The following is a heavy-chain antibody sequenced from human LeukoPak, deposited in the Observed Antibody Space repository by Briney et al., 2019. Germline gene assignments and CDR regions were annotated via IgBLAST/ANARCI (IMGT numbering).Heavy chain of an antibody. V-gene: IGHV3-20*04. CDR3: AKEDSSSYSDNWFDP. J-gene: IGHJ5*02. CDR2: INWNGGST. Sequence: GGSLRLSCAASGFTFDDYGMSWVRQAPGKGLEWVSGINWNGGSTGYADSVKGRFTISRDNSKNTLYLQMNSLRAEDTAVYYCAKEDSSSYSDNWFDPWGQGTLVTVSS. CDR1: GFTFDDYG. D-gene: IGHD6-13*01.